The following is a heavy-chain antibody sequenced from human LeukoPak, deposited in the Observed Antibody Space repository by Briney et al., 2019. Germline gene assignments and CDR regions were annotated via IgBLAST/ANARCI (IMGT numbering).Heavy chain of an antibody. V-gene: IGHV5-51*01. CDR3: ARAGHGGNYDY. Sequence: GGSLQISCKGSGYRFTTYWIVWVRQLPGKGLEWMGIIYPGDSDTRYRPSFHGQVTISAAKSITTAYLQWSSLKASDTAMYYCARAGHGGNYDYWGQGTLVTVSS. CDR2: IYPGDSDT. CDR1: GYRFTTYW. J-gene: IGHJ4*02. D-gene: IGHD2-21*01.